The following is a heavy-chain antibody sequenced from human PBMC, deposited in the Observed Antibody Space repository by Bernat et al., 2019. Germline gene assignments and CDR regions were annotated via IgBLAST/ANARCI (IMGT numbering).Heavy chain of an antibody. CDR2: ISYDGRNK. J-gene: IGHJ4*02. Sequence: QVQLVESGGGVVQPGRSLRLSCAASGFTFSSYAMHWVRQAPGKGLEWVAVISYDGRNKYYADSGKCRFTISRDNSRNTLYLQMNSLRAEDTAVYYCASCIVVVVAAKEADYWGQGTLVTVSS. V-gene: IGHV3-30-3*01. CDR3: ASCIVVVVAAKEADY. D-gene: IGHD2-15*01. CDR1: GFTFSSYA.